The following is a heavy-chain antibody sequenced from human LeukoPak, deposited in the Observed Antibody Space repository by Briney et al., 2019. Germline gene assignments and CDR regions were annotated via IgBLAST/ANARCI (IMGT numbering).Heavy chain of an antibody. D-gene: IGHD6-19*01. CDR2: IYYSGST. CDR1: GGSISSSSYY. CDR3: ARGIAVAGELDY. V-gene: IGHV4-39*01. Sequence: SETLSPTCTVSGGSISSSSYYWGWIRQPPGKGLEWIGSIYYSGSTYYNPSLKSRVTISVDTSKNQFSLKLSSVTAADTAVYYCARGIAVAGELDYWGQGTLVTVSS. J-gene: IGHJ4*02.